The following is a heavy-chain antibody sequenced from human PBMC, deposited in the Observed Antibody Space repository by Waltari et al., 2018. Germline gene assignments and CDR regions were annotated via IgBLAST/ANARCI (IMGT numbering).Heavy chain of an antibody. CDR1: GFTFSTYG. V-gene: IGHV3-30*19. J-gene: IGHJ5*02. CDR2: ISYDGSNK. D-gene: IGHD6-19*01. CDR3: ARGVIVAGTKWFDL. Sequence: QVQLVESGGGVVQPGTSLRLSCVASGFTFSTYGMNWVRQAPDKGLGWVAFISYDGSNKYQRDSMKGRFTISRDNAKNTLFLQMNSLRAEDTAMYYCARGVIVAGTKWFDLWGQGTLVTVSS.